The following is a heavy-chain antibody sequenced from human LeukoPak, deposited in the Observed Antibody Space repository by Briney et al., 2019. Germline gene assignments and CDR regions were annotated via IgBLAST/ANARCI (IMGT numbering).Heavy chain of an antibody. V-gene: IGHV4-61*02. Sequence: SETLSLTCTVSGGSISSASYYWSWIRQPAGKGLEWIGRVYTSGSTNYNPSLKGRVTMSVDTSRNQFSLNLSSVTAADTAVYYCARGRGSSWYYFDYWGQGTLVTVSS. CDR1: GGSISSASYY. J-gene: IGHJ4*02. CDR2: VYTSGST. D-gene: IGHD6-13*01. CDR3: ARGRGSSWYYFDY.